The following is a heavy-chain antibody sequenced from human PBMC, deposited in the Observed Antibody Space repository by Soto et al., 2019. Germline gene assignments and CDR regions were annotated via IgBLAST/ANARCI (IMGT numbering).Heavy chain of an antibody. Sequence: GRYLRLCCAASEFTFDDHAMHWVRQAPGKGLEWVSLITRDSATTFYADSVKGRFTISRDNSKNSVYLQMNNLRAEDAGLYYCAKDGGYRPSWLGYCDYWGQGILVTVSS. CDR2: ITRDSATT. V-gene: IGHV3-43D*04. J-gene: IGHJ4*02. CDR3: AKDGGYRPSWLGYCDY. D-gene: IGHD6-13*01. CDR1: EFTFDDHA.